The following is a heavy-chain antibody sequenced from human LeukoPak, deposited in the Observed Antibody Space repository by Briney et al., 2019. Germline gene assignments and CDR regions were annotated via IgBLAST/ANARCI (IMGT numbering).Heavy chain of an antibody. CDR1: GGSISSSSYY. CDR2: IYYSGST. D-gene: IGHD2-2*01. J-gene: IGHJ4*02. Sequence: SETLSLTCTVSGGSISSSSYYWGWIRQPPGKGLEWIGSIYYSGSTYYNPSLKSRVTISVDTSKNQFSLKLSSVTAADTAVYYCAGHPVVPAPFDYWGQGTLVTVSS. V-gene: IGHV4-39*01. CDR3: AGHPVVPAPFDY.